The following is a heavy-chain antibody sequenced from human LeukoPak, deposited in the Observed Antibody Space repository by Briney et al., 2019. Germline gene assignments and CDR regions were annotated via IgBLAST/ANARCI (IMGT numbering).Heavy chain of an antibody. CDR2: ISYDGSNK. V-gene: IGHV3-30-3*01. CDR1: GFTFSSYA. J-gene: IGHJ4*02. D-gene: IGHD3-22*01. Sequence: GGSLRLSCAASGFTFSSYAMHWVRQAPGKGLEWVAVISYDGSNKYYADSVKGRFTISRDNSKNTLYLQMNSLRAEDTAVYYCARDAYDSSGYYSHDYWGQGTLVTVSS. CDR3: ARDAYDSSGYYSHDY.